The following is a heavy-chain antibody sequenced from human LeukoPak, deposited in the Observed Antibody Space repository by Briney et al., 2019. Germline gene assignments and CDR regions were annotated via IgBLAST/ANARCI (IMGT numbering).Heavy chain of an antibody. CDR1: RFTVSSNY. V-gene: IGHV3-53*01. J-gene: IGHJ6*03. CDR3: SSGSGSYRTPYYYMDV. CDR2: IYRGGRK. D-gene: IGHD3-10*01. Sequence: GFSLRLSRAPSRFTVSSNYISWVRQALGKGLEWVSVIYRGGRKYYADSVKGRFTISRDNSKSTLYLQMNSLRAEDTAVYYCSSGSGSYRTPYYYMDVWGTGTTVTVS.